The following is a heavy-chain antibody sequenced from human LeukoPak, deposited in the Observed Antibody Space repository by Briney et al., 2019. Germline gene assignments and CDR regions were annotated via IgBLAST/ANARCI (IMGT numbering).Heavy chain of an antibody. V-gene: IGHV4-34*01. CDR1: GGSFSGYY. J-gene: IGHJ6*03. CDR2: INHSGST. Sequence: SETLSLTCAVYGGSFSGYYWNWIRQPPGKGLEWIGEINHSGSTNYNPSLKSRVTISVDTSKNQFSLKLSSVTAADTAVYYCARFPQGYYYYYMDVWGKGTTVTVSS. CDR3: ARFPQGYYYYYMDV. D-gene: IGHD3-3*01.